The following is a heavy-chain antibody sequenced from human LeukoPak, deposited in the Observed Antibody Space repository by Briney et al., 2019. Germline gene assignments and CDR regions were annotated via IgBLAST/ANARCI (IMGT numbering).Heavy chain of an antibody. J-gene: IGHJ5*02. CDR1: GYTFTSYD. Sequence: ASVKVSCKASGYTFTSYDINWVRQATGQGLEWMGWMNPNSGNTGYAQKFQGRVTMTRNTSISTAYMELSSLRSEDTAVYYCARYGVTMVRGVIITNWFDPWGQGPLVTVSS. CDR3: ARYGVTMVRGVIITNWFDP. CDR2: MNPNSGNT. D-gene: IGHD3-10*01. V-gene: IGHV1-8*01.